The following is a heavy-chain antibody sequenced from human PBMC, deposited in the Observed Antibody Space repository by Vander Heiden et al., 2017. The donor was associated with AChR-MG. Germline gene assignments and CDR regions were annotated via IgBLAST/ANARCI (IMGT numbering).Heavy chain of an antibody. CDR3: ARDLSSYGDYSEFDY. D-gene: IGHD4-17*01. J-gene: IGHJ4*02. V-gene: IGHV1-46*01. CDR1: GYTFTSFY. CDR2: INPSGGST. Sequence: QVQLVQSGAEVKKPGASVKVSCKASGYTFTSFYMHWVRQAPGQGLEWMGIINPSGGSTSYAQKCQGRVTMTRDTSTSTVYMELSSLRSEDTAVYYCARDLSSYGDYSEFDYWGQGTLVTVSS.